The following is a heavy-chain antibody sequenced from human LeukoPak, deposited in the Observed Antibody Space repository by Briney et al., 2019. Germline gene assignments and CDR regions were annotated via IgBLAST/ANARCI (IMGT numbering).Heavy chain of an antibody. Sequence: ASVKVSCKASGYTFTSYAMHWVRQAPGQRLEWMGWINAGNGNTKYSQKFQGRVTITRDTSASTAYMELSSLRSEDTAVYYCARGGLWFGSSGLYFDYWGQGTLVTVSS. CDR3: ARGGLWFGSSGLYFDY. CDR2: INAGNGNT. J-gene: IGHJ4*02. V-gene: IGHV1-3*01. D-gene: IGHD3-10*01. CDR1: GYTFTSYA.